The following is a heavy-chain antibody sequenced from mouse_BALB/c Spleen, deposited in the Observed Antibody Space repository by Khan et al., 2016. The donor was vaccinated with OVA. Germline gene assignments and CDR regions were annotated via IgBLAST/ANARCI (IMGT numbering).Heavy chain of an antibody. V-gene: IGHV2-6*02. Sequence: QVQLKQSGPGLVAPSQSLSITCTVSGFSLTSYGVHWVRQPPGKGLEWLVVIWSDGSTNYNSVLKSRLSFSKDNSKSQVFLKMNSLQTNDTAIYYCARWFDGYSSLYALDYWGQGTSVTVSS. J-gene: IGHJ4*01. D-gene: IGHD2-3*01. CDR3: ARWFDGYSSLYALDY. CDR2: IWSDGST. CDR1: GFSLTSYG.